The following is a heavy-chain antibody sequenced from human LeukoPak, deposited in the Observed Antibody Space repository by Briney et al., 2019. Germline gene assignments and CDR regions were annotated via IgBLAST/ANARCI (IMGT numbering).Heavy chain of an antibody. D-gene: IGHD4-4*01. CDR2: IYHSGST. J-gene: IGHJ6*02. CDR3: ARGATATLYGMDV. CDR1: GGSISSGGYS. Sequence: SQTLSLTCAVSGGSISSGGYSWSWIRQPPGKGLEWIGYIYHSGSTYYNPSLKSRVTISVDRSKNQFSLKLSSVTAADTTVYYCARGATATLYGMDVWGQGTTVTVSS. V-gene: IGHV4-30-2*01.